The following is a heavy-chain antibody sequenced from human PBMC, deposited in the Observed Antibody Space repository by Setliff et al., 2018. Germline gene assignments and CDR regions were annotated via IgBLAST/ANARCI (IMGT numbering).Heavy chain of an antibody. J-gene: IGHJ4*02. CDR2: INAGNGNT. CDR1: GYTFTSYA. CDR3: AREYYYDSSGYSYYFDY. V-gene: IGHV1-3*01. D-gene: IGHD3-22*01. Sequence: ASVKVSCKASGYTFTSYAMHWVRQAPGQRLEWMGWINAGNGNTKYSQKFQGRVTITRDTSASTAYMELSSLRSEDTAVYYCAREYYYDSSGYSYYFDYWGQGTLVTVSS.